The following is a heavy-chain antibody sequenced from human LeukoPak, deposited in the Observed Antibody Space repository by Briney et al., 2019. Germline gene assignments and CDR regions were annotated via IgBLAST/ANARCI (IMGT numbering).Heavy chain of an antibody. CDR2: INPNSGGT. D-gene: IGHD6-13*01. CDR1: GYTFTGYY. J-gene: IGHJ4*02. V-gene: IGHV1-2*02. Sequence: ASVKVSCKASGYTFTGYYMHWVRQAPGQGLEWMGWINPNSGGTNYAQKFQGRVTMTRDTSISTAYMELRSLRSDDTAVYYCARDSRGIAAAGTKDYWGQGTLVTVSS. CDR3: ARDSRGIAAAGTKDY.